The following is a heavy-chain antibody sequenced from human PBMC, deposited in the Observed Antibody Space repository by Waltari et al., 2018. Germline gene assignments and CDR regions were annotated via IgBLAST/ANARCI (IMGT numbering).Heavy chain of an antibody. CDR1: GFTFSSYG. Sequence: QVQLVESGGGVVQPGRSLRLSCAASGFTFSSYGMHWVRQAPGKGLEWVAVIWYDGSNKYYADSVKGRFTISRDNSKNTLYLQMNSLRAEDTAVYYCARRRPDSSGYLREYYYYGMDVWGQGTTVTVSS. D-gene: IGHD3-22*01. CDR2: IWYDGSNK. CDR3: ARRRPDSSGYLREYYYYGMDV. J-gene: IGHJ6*02. V-gene: IGHV3-33*01.